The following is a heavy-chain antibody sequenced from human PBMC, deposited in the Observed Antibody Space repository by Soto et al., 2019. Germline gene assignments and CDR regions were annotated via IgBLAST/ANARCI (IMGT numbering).Heavy chain of an antibody. D-gene: IGHD2-8*02. CDR3: AKDPSNGAYWPFWFDP. CDR2: IWYDGSNK. Sequence: PGGSLRLSCAASGFTFSSYGMHWVRQAPGKGLEWAAVIWYDGSNKYYADSVKGRFTISRDNSKNTLYLQMSSLGPDDTAVYYCAKDPSNGAYWPFWFDPWGQGTLVTVSS. J-gene: IGHJ5*02. CDR1: GFTFSSYG. V-gene: IGHV3-33*06.